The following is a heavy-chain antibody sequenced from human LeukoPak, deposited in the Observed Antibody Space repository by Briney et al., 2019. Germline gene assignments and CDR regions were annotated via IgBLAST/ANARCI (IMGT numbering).Heavy chain of an antibody. D-gene: IGHD3-10*01. Sequence: PSETLSLTCTVSGGSISNYYWSWIRQPPGKELEWIGYIYHSGSTNYNPSLKSRVTISVDTSKNQFSLKLSSVTAADTAVYYCARHLGYYGSGSYEPYFDYWGQGTLVTVSS. CDR3: ARHLGYYGSGSYEPYFDY. J-gene: IGHJ4*02. CDR2: IYHSGST. CDR1: GGSISNYY. V-gene: IGHV4-59*08.